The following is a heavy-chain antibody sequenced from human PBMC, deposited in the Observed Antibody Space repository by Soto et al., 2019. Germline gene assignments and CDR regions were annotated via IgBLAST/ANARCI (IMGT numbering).Heavy chain of an antibody. CDR1: GGSISSHS. D-gene: IGHD1-1*01. Sequence: SETLSLTCTVSGGSISSHSWSWIRQPPGKGLEWIGYIYNSGSTKYNPSLKSRVTISVDTSKNQFSLKLGSVTAADTAVYYCARQAGTTDYSYYFMNVWGKGTTVTVSS. CDR3: ARQAGTTDYSYYFMNV. J-gene: IGHJ6*03. CDR2: IYNSGST. V-gene: IGHV4-59*08.